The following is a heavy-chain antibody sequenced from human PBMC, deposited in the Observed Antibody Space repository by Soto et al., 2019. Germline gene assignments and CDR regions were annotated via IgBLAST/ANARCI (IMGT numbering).Heavy chain of an antibody. Sequence: ASVKVSCKASGFTFTSSAFQWVRQARGQRLEWIGWIAVGSGYTNYAQRFQDRVTLTRDMSTATTYMELSRLTSEDTAIYYCAADATAWQQMVPSDYWGQGTLVTV. CDR3: AADATAWQQMVPSDY. D-gene: IGHD2-8*01. CDR1: GFTFTSSA. J-gene: IGHJ4*02. V-gene: IGHV1-58*01. CDR2: IAVGSGYT.